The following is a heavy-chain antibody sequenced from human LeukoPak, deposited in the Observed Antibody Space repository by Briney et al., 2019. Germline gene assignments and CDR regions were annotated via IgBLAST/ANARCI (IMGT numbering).Heavy chain of an antibody. CDR3: AELGITMIGGV. D-gene: IGHD3-10*02. V-gene: IGHV3-21*01. J-gene: IGHJ6*04. CDR1: GFRFSGYT. Sequence: PGGSLRLSCAASGFRFSGYTMNWVRQAPGKGLERVSSISGRGGYIYYADSVKGRFTISRDNAKNSLYLQMNSLRAEDTAVYYCAELGITMIGGVWGKGTTVTISS. CDR2: ISGRGGYI.